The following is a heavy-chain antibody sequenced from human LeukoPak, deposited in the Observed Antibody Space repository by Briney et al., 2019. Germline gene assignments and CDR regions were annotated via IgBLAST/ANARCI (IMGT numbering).Heavy chain of an antibody. D-gene: IGHD5-24*01. CDR1: GFTFSSYS. V-gene: IGHV3-21*01. CDR2: TSSSSSYI. CDR3: ARESRDSKDGYNFDY. J-gene: IGHJ4*02. Sequence: GGSLRLSCAASGFTFSSYSMNWVRQAPGKGLEWVSSTSSSSSYIYHADSVKGRFTISRDNAKNSLYLQMNSLRAEDTAVYYCARESRDSKDGYNFDYWGQGTLVTVSS.